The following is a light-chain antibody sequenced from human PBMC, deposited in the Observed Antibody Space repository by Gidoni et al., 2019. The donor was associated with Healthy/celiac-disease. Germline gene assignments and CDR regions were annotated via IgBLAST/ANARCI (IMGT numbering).Light chain of an antibody. V-gene: IGKV4-1*01. CDR1: QSVLSSSNNKNY. Sequence: DIVLTPSPDPLPGSLGERATINCKSSQSVLSSSNNKNYLAWYQQKPGQPPKLLIYWASTRESGVPDRFSGSGSGTDFTLTISSLQAEDVAVYYCQQYYSTPYTFXQXTKLEIK. CDR2: WAS. CDR3: QQYYSTPYT. J-gene: IGKJ2*01.